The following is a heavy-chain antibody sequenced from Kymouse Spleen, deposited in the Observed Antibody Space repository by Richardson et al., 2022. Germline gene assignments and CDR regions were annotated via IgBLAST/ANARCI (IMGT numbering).Heavy chain of an antibody. D-gene: IGHD6-13*01. CDR1: GGSFSGYY. CDR2: INHSGST. Sequence: QVQLQQWGAGLLKPSETLSLTCAVYGGSFSGYYWSWIRQPPGKGLEWIGEINHSGSTNYNPSLKSRVTISVDTSKNQFSLKLSSVTAADTAVYYCAKTGPSSFYGMDVWGQGTTVTVSS. J-gene: IGHJ6*02. CDR3: AKTGPSSFYGMDV. V-gene: IGHV4-34*01.